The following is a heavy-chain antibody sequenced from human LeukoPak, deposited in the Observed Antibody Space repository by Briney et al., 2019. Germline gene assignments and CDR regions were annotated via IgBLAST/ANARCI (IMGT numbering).Heavy chain of an antibody. CDR2: IYHSGST. D-gene: IGHD5-12*01. J-gene: IGHJ4*02. V-gene: IGHV4-59*01. Sequence: NPSETLSLTCTLSGGSISTYYWSWIRQPPGKRLEWIGYIYHSGSTNYNPSLKSRVTISVDTSKNQFSLKLSSVAAADTAVYYCARGGGYASPIGYWGQGALVTVSS. CDR3: ARGGGYASPIGY. CDR1: GGSISTYY.